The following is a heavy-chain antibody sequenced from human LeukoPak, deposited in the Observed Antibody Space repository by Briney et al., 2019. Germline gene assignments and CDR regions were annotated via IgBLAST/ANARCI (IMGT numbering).Heavy chain of an antibody. Sequence: SETLSLTCSVSGDSITSGSYFWSRVRQPAGKGLEWIGRIQASGRTSYNPSLKSRVTISMDTSKNQFSLKLSFVTAADTALYYCARGLSSAWEVQGYWGQGTLVTVSS. CDR1: GDSITSGSYF. CDR3: ARGLSSAWEVQGY. J-gene: IGHJ4*02. CDR2: IQASGRT. V-gene: IGHV4-61*02. D-gene: IGHD6-6*01.